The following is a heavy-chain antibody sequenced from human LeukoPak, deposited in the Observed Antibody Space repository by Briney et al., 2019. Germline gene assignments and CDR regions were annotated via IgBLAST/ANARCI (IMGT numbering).Heavy chain of an antibody. CDR1: GGSISSYY. CDR3: ARGKQYYYASFDY. D-gene: IGHD3-10*01. CDR2: IYYSGST. V-gene: IGHV4-59*01. J-gene: IGHJ4*02. Sequence: KPSETLSLTCTVSGGSISSYYWSWIRQPPGKGLEWIGYIYYSGSTNHNPSLKSRVTISVDTSKNQFSLKLSSVTAADTAVYYCARGKQYYYASFDYWGQGTLVTVSS.